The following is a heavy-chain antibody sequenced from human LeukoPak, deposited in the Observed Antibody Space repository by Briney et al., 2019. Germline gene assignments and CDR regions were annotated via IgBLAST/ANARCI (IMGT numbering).Heavy chain of an antibody. J-gene: IGHJ4*02. V-gene: IGHV3-30*03. Sequence: GGSLRLSCVASGFTFSNYGMDWVRQAPGKGLEWVAVISFDESNKYYADSVKGRFTLSRDNSKNTLYLQMNSLRAEDTVVYYCARRAGAYSHPYDYWGQGTLVTVSS. CDR2: ISFDESNK. CDR1: GFTFSNYG. CDR3: ARRAGAYSHPYDY. D-gene: IGHD4/OR15-4a*01.